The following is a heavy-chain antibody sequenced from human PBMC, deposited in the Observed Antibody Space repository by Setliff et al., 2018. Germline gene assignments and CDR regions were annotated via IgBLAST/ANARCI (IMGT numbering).Heavy chain of an antibody. D-gene: IGHD2-2*01. V-gene: IGHV1-18*01. Sequence: GASVKVSCKASGYAFGSSGISWVRQAPGQGLEWMGWISAYNGYIVYAQKFQGRVTMTTDTSTTTAYMEVRSLRSDDTAVYYCARGRKEIVVKPPAASLDYWGQGTQVTVSS. J-gene: IGHJ4*02. CDR1: GYAFGSSG. CDR3: ARGRKEIVVKPPAASLDY. CDR2: ISAYNGYI.